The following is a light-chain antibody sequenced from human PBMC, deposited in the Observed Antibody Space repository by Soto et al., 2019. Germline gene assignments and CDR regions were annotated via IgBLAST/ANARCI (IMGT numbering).Light chain of an antibody. CDR2: DAS. CDR1: QDISNY. Sequence: DIQMTQSPSSLSASVGDRVTITCQASQDISNYLNWYQQKPGKAPKLLIYDASNLETGVPSRFSGXGSGTDXXFXISXLQPXXIATYYCQQYDNLLSITFGQGTRLEIK. CDR3: QQYDNLLSIT. J-gene: IGKJ5*01. V-gene: IGKV1-33*01.